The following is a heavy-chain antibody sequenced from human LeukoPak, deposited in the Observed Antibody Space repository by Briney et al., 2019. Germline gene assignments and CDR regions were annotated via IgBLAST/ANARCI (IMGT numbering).Heavy chain of an antibody. V-gene: IGHV4-34*01. J-gene: IGHJ6*03. CDR3: ARRYYGSGSSYNYYYYYYMDV. CDR1: GGSISSYY. D-gene: IGHD3-10*01. Sequence: SETLSLTCTVSGGSISSYYWSWIRQPPGKGLEWIGEINHSGSTNYNPSLKSRVTISVDTSKNQFSLKLSSVTAADTAVYYCARRYYGSGSSYNYYYYYYMDVWGKGTTVTISS. CDR2: INHSGST.